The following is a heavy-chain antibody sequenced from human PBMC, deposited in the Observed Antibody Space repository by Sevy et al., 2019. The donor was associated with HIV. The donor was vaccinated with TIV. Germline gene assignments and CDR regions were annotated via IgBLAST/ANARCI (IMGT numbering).Heavy chain of an antibody. CDR2: ISGSGGST. CDR1: GFTFVTHA. Sequence: GGSLRLSCEASGFTFVTHAMNWVRQAPGKGLEWVSGISGSGGSTYYADSVKGRFTISRDNSKNTLYLQMNSLRAEDTAVYYCAKDVYDSSGYYPMGAFDIWGQGTLVTVSS. CDR3: AKDVYDSSGYYPMGAFDI. V-gene: IGHV3-23*01. J-gene: IGHJ3*02. D-gene: IGHD3-22*01.